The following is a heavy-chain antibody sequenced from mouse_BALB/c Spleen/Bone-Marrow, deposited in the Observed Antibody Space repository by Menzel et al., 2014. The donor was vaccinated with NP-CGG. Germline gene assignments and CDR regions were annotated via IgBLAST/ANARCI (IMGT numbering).Heavy chain of an antibody. CDR2: IYPGDGDT. CDR3: SRDYGRSYGGFDY. V-gene: IGHV1-80*01. J-gene: IGHJ2*01. CDR1: GYAFSSYW. Sequence: VQLQQSGPELVKPGASVKISCKASGYAFSSYWMHWVKQRPGQGLEWIGQIYPGDGDTNYNEKFKGKATLTADKSSSTATMQLSSLTSAYAAVYFCSRDYGRSYGGFDYWGQGTTLTVSS. D-gene: IGHD1-1*01.